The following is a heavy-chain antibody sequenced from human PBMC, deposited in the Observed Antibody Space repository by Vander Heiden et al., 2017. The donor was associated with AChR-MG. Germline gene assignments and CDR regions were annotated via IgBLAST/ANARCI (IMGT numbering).Heavy chain of an antibody. Sequence: QVQLVQSGAEVKKPGASVKVSCKASGYTFTSYGISWVRQAPGQGLEWMGWISAYNGNTDYAQKLQGRVTMTTDTSTSTAYMELRSLRSDDTAVYYCARDPQRRIFGVVKGGWFDPWGQGTLVTVSS. CDR2: ISAYNGNT. D-gene: IGHD3-3*01. CDR3: ARDPQRRIFGVVKGGWFDP. CDR1: GYTFTSYG. J-gene: IGHJ5*02. V-gene: IGHV1-18*01.